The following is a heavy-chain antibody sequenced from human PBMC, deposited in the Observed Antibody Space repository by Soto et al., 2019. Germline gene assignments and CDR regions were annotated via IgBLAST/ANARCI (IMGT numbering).Heavy chain of an antibody. Sequence: SETLSLTCTVSGGSISSSSSYWGWIRQPPGKGLEWVGSIYYLGNTYYNTSLGGRVSISVDPSKNQFSLKLNSVTAADTAVFYCARYEMVRGPSNWFDPWGQGTLVTVSS. V-gene: IGHV4-39*01. D-gene: IGHD3-10*01. CDR1: GGSISSSSSY. CDR2: IYYLGNT. CDR3: ARYEMVRGPSNWFDP. J-gene: IGHJ5*02.